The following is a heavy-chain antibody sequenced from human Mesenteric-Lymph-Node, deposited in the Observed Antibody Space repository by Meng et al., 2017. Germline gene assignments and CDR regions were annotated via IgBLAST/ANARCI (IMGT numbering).Heavy chain of an antibody. D-gene: IGHD3-10*01. CDR1: GGSLSGYY. V-gene: IGHV4-34*02. CDR2: VYHNGVT. J-gene: IGHJ4*02. Sequence: QVQLKQWGAEVLKPSEILSLTCAVYGGSLSGYYWSWIRQPPGKGLVWMGEVYHNGVTKYSPSLRSRVVISIDTSKNQFSLNLRSVSAADTAMYYCARGGATPMIIKYWGPGTLVTVSS. CDR3: ARGGATPMIIKY.